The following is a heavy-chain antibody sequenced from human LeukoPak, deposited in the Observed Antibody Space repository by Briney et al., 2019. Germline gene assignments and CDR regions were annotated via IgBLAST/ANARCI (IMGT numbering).Heavy chain of an antibody. Sequence: ASVKASCKVSGYTLTELSMHWVRQAPGKGLEWMGGFDPEDGETIYAQKFQGGVTMTEDTSTDTAYMELSSLRSEDTAVYYCASRMLVTAIQTSHYGMDVWGQGTTVTVSS. D-gene: IGHD2-21*02. J-gene: IGHJ6*02. V-gene: IGHV1-24*01. CDR1: GYTLTELS. CDR3: ASRMLVTAIQTSHYGMDV. CDR2: FDPEDGET.